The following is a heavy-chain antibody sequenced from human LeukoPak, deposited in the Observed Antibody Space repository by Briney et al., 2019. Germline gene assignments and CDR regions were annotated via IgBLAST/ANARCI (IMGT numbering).Heavy chain of an antibody. D-gene: IGHD3-10*01. CDR1: GGSISSSSYY. CDR3: ARASMVRGVIGYYYYGMDV. CDR2: IYYSGST. V-gene: IGHV4-39*01. J-gene: IGHJ6*02. Sequence: PSETLSLTCTASGGSISSSSYYWGWIRQPPGKGLEWIGSIYYSGSTYYNPSLKSRVTISVDTSKNQFSLKLSSVTAADPAVYYCARASMVRGVIGYYYYGMDVWGQGTTVTVSS.